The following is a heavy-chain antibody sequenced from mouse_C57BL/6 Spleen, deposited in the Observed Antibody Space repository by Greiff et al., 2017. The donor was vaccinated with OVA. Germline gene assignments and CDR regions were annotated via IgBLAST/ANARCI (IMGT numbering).Heavy chain of an antibody. J-gene: IGHJ2*01. D-gene: IGHD3-3*01. CDR1: GFTFSSYA. CDR2: ISDGGSYT. Sequence: EVQVVESGGGLVKPGGSLKLSCAASGFTFSSYAMSWVRQTPEKRLEWVATISDGGSYTYYPDNVKGRFTISRDNAKNNLYLQMSHLKSEDTAMYYCARGGDSSDYFDYWGQGTTLTVSS. CDR3: ARGGDSSDYFDY. V-gene: IGHV5-4*01.